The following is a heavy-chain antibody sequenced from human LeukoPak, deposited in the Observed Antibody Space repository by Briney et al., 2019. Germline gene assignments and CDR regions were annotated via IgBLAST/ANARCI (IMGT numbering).Heavy chain of an antibody. CDR2: IYHSGST. Sequence: SETLSLTCAVSGGSISSGGYSWSWIRQPPGKGLEWIGYIYHSGSTYYNPSLKSRVTISVDRSKNQFSLKLSSVTAADTAVYYCARRPRYYDSSGYTPGAFDIWGQGTMVTVSS. CDR3: ARRPRYYDSSGYTPGAFDI. D-gene: IGHD3-22*01. CDR1: GGSISSGGYS. J-gene: IGHJ3*02. V-gene: IGHV4-30-2*01.